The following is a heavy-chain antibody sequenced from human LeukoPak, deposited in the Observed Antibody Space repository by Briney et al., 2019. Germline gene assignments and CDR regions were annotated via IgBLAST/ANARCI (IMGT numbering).Heavy chain of an antibody. CDR1: GFTFSSYW. Sequence: PGGSLRLSCAAAGFTFSSYWMHWVRQAPGKGLVWVSRIKSDGSSTTYADSVKGRFTISRDNAKNTLYLQMNSLRAEDTAVYYCARVSGSYAVAFDIWGQGTMVTVSS. V-gene: IGHV3-74*01. CDR2: IKSDGSST. J-gene: IGHJ3*02. D-gene: IGHD1-26*01. CDR3: ARVSGSYAVAFDI.